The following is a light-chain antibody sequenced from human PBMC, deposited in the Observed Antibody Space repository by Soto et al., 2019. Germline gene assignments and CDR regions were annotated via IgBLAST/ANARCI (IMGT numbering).Light chain of an antibody. J-gene: IGKJ1*01. V-gene: IGKV3-11*01. CDR3: HQRSNWPWT. CDR1: QSVSSY. CDR2: DAS. Sequence: EIVLTQSPATLSLSPGERATLSCGASQSVSSYLAWYQQKPGQAPRLLIYDASNRATCIPARFSGSGSGTDFTLTISSLEPEDFAVYYCHQRSNWPWTFGQGTKVEI.